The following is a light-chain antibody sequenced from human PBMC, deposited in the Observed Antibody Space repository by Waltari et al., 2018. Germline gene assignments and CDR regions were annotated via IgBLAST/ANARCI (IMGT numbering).Light chain of an antibody. CDR1: GSDVGTYNL. J-gene: IGLJ2*01. Sequence: QSALTQPASVSGSPGQSITISCTGTGSDVGTYNLVSCYHQHPGNAPKLMIYEGTKRPSGVSNRFSGSKSGNTASLTISGLQAEDEAHYYCCSYAGGRPHVVFGGGTQLTVL. CDR2: EGT. V-gene: IGLV2-23*01. CDR3: CSYAGGRPHVV.